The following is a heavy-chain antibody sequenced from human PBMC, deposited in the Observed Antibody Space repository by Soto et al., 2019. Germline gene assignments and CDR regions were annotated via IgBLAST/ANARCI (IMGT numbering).Heavy chain of an antibody. CDR2: IWYDGSNK. D-gene: IGHD3-10*01. CDR3: ARSGRASYDAFDI. V-gene: IGHV3-33*01. J-gene: IGHJ3*02. CDR1: GFTFSSYG. Sequence: QVQLVESGGGVVQPGRSLRLSCAASGFTFSSYGMHWVRQAPGKGLEGVAVIWYDGSNKYYADSVKGRFTISRDNSKNTLYLQMNSLRAEDTAVYYCARSGRASYDAFDIWGQGTMVTVSS.